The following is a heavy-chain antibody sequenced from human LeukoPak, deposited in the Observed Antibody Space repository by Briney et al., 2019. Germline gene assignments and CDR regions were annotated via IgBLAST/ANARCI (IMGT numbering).Heavy chain of an antibody. J-gene: IGHJ4*02. D-gene: IGHD1-7*01. CDR1: GFTFSGNW. CDR2: INSDGSTI. V-gene: IGHV3-74*01. Sequence: SGGSLRLSCALSGFTFSGNWMHWARQAPGKGLVWVSRINSDGSTINYADSVKGRFTISRDNAKNTLYLQMNSLRAEDTAVYYCATAGNYRFDYWGQGTLVTVSS. CDR3: ATAGNYRFDY.